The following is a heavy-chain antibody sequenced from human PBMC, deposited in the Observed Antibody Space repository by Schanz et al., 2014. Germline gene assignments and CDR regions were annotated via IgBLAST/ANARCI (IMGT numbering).Heavy chain of an antibody. CDR2: MYINSGST. J-gene: IGHJ4*02. Sequence: EVQVVESGGGLVQPGGSLRLSCAVSGFTVNTNYMSWVRQAPGKGLEWISSMYINSGSTQYADSVKGRFIISRDSSKNTLFLQMNSLRAEDTAVYYCAKDQVVRTTVVVVGATPDYWGQGTLVSVSS. CDR1: GFTVNTNY. V-gene: IGHV3-66*03. D-gene: IGHD2-15*01. CDR3: AKDQVVRTTVVVVGATPDY.